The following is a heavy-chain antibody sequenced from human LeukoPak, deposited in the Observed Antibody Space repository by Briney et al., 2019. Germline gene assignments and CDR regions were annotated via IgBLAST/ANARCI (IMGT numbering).Heavy chain of an antibody. CDR1: GYTFTSYF. CDR3: ARDADYYDSGGPVDY. CDR2: IYTSDGNT. J-gene: IGHJ4*02. Sequence: ASVKVSCKASGYTFTSYFIHWVRQAPGQGLEWMGIIYTSDGNTKYARKFAGRVTLTRDTSTRSVYMELSGLRSDDTAVYYCARDADYYDSGGPVDYWGQGTLVTVSS. D-gene: IGHD3-22*01. V-gene: IGHV1-46*01.